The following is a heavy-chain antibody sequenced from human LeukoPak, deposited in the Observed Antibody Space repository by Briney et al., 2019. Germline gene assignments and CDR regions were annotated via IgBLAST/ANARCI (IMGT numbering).Heavy chain of an antibody. CDR3: ASGSGWPIES. CDR1: GFTFSSYW. CDR2: IKGDGSER. V-gene: IGHV3-7*01. Sequence: PGGSLRLSCAASGFTFSSYWMNWVRQVPGKGLEWVANIKGDGSERHYVDSVKGRFTISGDKATNSLYLQMDSLRGEDTAVYYCASGSGWPIESWGQGTLVTVSS. D-gene: IGHD6-19*01. J-gene: IGHJ4*02.